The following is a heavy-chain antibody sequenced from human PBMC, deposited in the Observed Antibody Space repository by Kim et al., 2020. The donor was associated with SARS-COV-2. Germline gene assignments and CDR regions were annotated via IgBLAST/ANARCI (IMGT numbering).Heavy chain of an antibody. CDR1: GGTFSSYA. J-gene: IGHJ4*02. CDR3: AGSLGYCSSTSCYKFDY. D-gene: IGHD2-2*02. CDR2: IIPILGIA. V-gene: IGHV1-69*04. Sequence: SVKVSCKASGGTFSSYAISWVRQAPGQGLEWMGRIIPILGIANYAQKFQGRVTITADKSTSTAYMELSSLRSEDTAVYYCAGSLGYCSSTSCYKFDYWGQGTLVTVSS.